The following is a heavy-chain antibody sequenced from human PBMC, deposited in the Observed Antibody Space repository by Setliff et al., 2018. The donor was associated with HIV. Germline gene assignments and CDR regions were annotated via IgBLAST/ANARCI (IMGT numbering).Heavy chain of an antibody. CDR2: INADNGDT. CDR1: GFIFTNYG. CDR3: AKEGQWQVRTLNWFDP. J-gene: IGHJ5*02. Sequence: ASVKVSCKASGFIFTNYGIHWVRQAPGQRLEWMGWINADNGDTTYSHNFQGRVTFTGDTSARTAYMDLSSLRSEDTAIYYCAKEGQWQVRTLNWFDPWGQGTLVTVSS. D-gene: IGHD6-19*01. V-gene: IGHV1-3*01.